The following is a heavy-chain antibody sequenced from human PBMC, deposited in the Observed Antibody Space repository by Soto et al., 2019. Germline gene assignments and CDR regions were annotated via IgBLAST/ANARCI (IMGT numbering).Heavy chain of an antibody. Sequence: GASLKVSCKVSGYTLTELSMHWVRQAPGKGLEWMGGFDPEDGETIYAQKFQGRVTMTEDTSTDTAYMELSSLRSEDTAVYYCATFTGYYGYYYYGMDVWGQGTTVTVSS. CDR1: GYTLTELS. CDR3: ATFTGYYGYYYYGMDV. J-gene: IGHJ6*02. D-gene: IGHD3-9*01. V-gene: IGHV1-24*01. CDR2: FDPEDGET.